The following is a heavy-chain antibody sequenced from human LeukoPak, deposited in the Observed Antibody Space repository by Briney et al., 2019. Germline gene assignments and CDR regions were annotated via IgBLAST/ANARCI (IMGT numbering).Heavy chain of an antibody. CDR3: ARHTYYYGSGYGMDV. CDR2: IYYSGST. CDR1: GGSISSYY. Sequence: SETLSLTCTVSGGSISSYYWSWIRQPPGKGLEWIGYIYYSGSTNYNPSLKSRVTISVDTSKNQFSLKLSCVTAADTAVYYCARHTYYYGSGYGMDVWGQGTTVTVSS. J-gene: IGHJ6*02. V-gene: IGHV4-59*08. D-gene: IGHD3-10*01.